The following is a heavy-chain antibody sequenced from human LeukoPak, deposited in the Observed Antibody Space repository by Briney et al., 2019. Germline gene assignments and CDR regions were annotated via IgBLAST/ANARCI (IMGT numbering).Heavy chain of an antibody. D-gene: IGHD6-19*01. CDR3: ARVELAVAGTFDY. CDR1: GFSFIDYF. CDR2: ISNGATTI. V-gene: IGHV3-11*01. Sequence: GGSLRLSCVASGFSFIDYFKTWIRLSPGKGPEWVSYISNGATTIYYADSVKGRFTISRDNAKNSLYLQMNSLRAEDTALYYCARVELAVAGTFDYWGQGTLVTVSS. J-gene: IGHJ4*02.